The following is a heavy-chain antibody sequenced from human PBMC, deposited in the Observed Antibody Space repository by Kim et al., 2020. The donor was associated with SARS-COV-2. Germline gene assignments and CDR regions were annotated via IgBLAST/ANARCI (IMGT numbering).Heavy chain of an antibody. D-gene: IGHD3-10*01. CDR3: ARVPHITMPPFDYYYGMDV. Sequence: GGSLRLSCAASGFTFSDYYMSWIRQAPGKGLEWVSYISSSGSTIYYADSVKGRFTISRDNAKNSLYLQMNSLRAEDTAVYYCARVPHITMPPFDYYYGMDVWGEGTTGTVSS. V-gene: IGHV3-11*04. CDR1: GFTFSDYY. J-gene: IGHJ6*04. CDR2: ISSSGSTI.